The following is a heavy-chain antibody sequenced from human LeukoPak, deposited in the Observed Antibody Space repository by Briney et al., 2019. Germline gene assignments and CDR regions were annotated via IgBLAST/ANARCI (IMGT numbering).Heavy chain of an antibody. Sequence: HPGGSLRLSCAASGFTLGNYAMHWVRQAPGKGLEWVAVISNDGNDKYHAESVKGRFTISRDNPKNTLYLQMNSLRAEDTAVYYCVPYYDVLTGFYTGYWGQGTLVTVSS. V-gene: IGHV3-30-3*01. D-gene: IGHD3-9*01. J-gene: IGHJ4*02. CDR1: GFTLGNYA. CDR2: ISNDGNDK. CDR3: VPYYDVLTGFYTGY.